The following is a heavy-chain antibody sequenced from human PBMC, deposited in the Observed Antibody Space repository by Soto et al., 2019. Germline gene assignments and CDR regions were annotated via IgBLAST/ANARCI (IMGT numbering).Heavy chain of an antibody. D-gene: IGHD3-10*01. Sequence: PGGSLRLSCAASGFTFSSYAMHWVRQAPGKGLEWVAVISYDGSNKYYADSVKGRFTISRDNSKNTLYLQMNSLRAEDTAVYYCAREAPVGDRGLDYWGQGTLVTVSS. CDR1: GFTFSSYA. V-gene: IGHV3-30-3*01. J-gene: IGHJ4*02. CDR2: ISYDGSNK. CDR3: AREAPVGDRGLDY.